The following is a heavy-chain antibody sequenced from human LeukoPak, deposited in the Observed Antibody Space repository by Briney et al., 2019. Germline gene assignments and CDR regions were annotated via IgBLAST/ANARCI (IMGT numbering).Heavy chain of an antibody. J-gene: IGHJ5*02. V-gene: IGHV4-59*01. D-gene: IGHD2-2*01. CDR2: IYDSGRT. CDR3: AIGYHTNWFDP. CDR1: GGSISNYY. Sequence: PSETLSLTCTVSGGSISNYYCSWIRQPPGKGLEWIGYIYDSGRTKYNPSLKSRVTISVDTSKNQFSLKLSSVTAADTAVYYCAIGYHTNWFDPWGQGTLVTVPS.